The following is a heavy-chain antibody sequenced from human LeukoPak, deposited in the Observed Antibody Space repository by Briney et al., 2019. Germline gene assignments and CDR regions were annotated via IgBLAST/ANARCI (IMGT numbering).Heavy chain of an antibody. J-gene: IGHJ3*01. Sequence: GASVKVSCKTSENTFTTYYMHWVRQAPGQGLEWLGIINPNGDRTNYAQTFQGRVTMTRDTSTTTVYMGLSSLRSEDTAVYYCARDMSTRVTPISYAFDVWGQGTMVTVSS. CDR2: INPNGDRT. CDR1: ENTFTTYY. V-gene: IGHV1-46*01. CDR3: ARDMSTRVTPISYAFDV. D-gene: IGHD4-23*01.